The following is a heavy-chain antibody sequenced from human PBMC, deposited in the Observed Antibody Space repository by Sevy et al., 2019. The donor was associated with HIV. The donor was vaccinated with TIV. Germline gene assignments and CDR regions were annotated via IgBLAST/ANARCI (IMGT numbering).Heavy chain of an antibody. D-gene: IGHD4-17*01. V-gene: IGHV3-30-3*01. CDR1: GFAFSNYYA. J-gene: IGHJ6*02. Sequence: GGSLRLSCASSGFAFSNYYAMHWVRQAPGKGLEWVALISYDGSDKYYANSVKGRFTISRDNFKNTRFLQMNSLTTAETAVYYCARPRANYVDHYFFYAMDVWGQGTTVTVSS. CDR3: ARPRANYVDHYFFYAMDV. CDR2: ISYDGSDK.